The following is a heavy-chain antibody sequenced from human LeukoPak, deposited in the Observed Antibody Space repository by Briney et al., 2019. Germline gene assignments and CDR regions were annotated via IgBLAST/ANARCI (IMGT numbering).Heavy chain of an antibody. D-gene: IGHD1-26*01. V-gene: IGHV4-39*07. CDR2: IYYSGSP. J-gene: IGHJ4*02. CDR1: GGSISSTSYY. CDR3: TTSSGWYSLNY. Sequence: SETLSLTCTVSGGSISSTSYYWGWVRQPPGKGLEWIGSIYYSGSPYYNPSLKNRVTISKDNSKNQFSLKLNSVTAADTAVYYCTTSSGWYSLNYWGQGVLITVSS.